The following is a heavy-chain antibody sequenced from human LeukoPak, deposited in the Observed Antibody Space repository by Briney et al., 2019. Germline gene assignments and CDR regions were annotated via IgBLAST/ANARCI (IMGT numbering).Heavy chain of an antibody. CDR2: KNPNSGNT. CDR1: GYTFTSYD. Sequence: APVKVSCKAFGYTFTSYDINWGRQAPGQGVGWVGWKNPNSGNTGYAQKFQGRVTMTRNTSISTAYMELSSLRSEDTAVYYCARGKGRTDDHGDYVGFDYWGQGTLVTVSS. J-gene: IGHJ4*02. D-gene: IGHD4-17*01. CDR3: ARGKGRTDDHGDYVGFDY. V-gene: IGHV1-8*01.